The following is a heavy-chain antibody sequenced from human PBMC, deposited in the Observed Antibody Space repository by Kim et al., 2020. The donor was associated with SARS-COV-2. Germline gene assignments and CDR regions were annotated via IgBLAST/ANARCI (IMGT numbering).Heavy chain of an antibody. Sequence: GGSLRLSCAASGFTFNSYWMHWVRQAPGKGLLWVSRINSDGSTKNYADSVKGRFTISRDNAKNTLYLQMNSLRAEDTAVYYCARRYYYDSGGYYAFDIWGQGTMVTVSS. CDR3: ARRYYYDSGGYYAFDI. D-gene: IGHD3-22*01. J-gene: IGHJ3*02. V-gene: IGHV3-74*01. CDR2: INSDGSTK. CDR1: GFTFNSYW.